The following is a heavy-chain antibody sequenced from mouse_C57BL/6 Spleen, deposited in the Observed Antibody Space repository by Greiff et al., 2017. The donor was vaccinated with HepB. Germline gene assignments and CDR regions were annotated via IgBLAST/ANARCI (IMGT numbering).Heavy chain of an antibody. J-gene: IGHJ2*01. CDR1: GYTFTSYW. D-gene: IGHD2-3*01. CDR2: IDPSDSYT. Sequence: VQLQQPGAELVMPGASVKLSCKASGYTFTSYWMHWVKQRPGQGLEWIGEIDPSDSYTNYNQKFKGKSTLTVDKSSSTAYMQLSSLTSEDSAVYYCARGGYYDFDYWGQGTTLTVSS. V-gene: IGHV1-69*01. CDR3: ARGGYYDFDY.